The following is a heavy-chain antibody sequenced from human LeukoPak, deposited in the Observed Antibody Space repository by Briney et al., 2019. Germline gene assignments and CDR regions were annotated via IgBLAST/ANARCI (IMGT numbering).Heavy chain of an antibody. CDR3: ARVRARYYDILTGSKKDALDI. Sequence: GGSLRLSCAASGFTFSSYAMHWVRQAPGKGLEWVAVISYDGSNKYYADSVKGRFTISRDNSKNTLYLQMNSLRAEDTAVYYCARVRARYYDILTGSKKDALDIWGQGTVVTVSS. V-gene: IGHV3-30*04. CDR1: GFTFSSYA. CDR2: ISYDGSNK. J-gene: IGHJ3*02. D-gene: IGHD3-9*01.